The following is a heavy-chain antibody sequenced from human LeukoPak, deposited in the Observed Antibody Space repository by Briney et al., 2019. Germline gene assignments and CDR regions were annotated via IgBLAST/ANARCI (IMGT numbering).Heavy chain of an antibody. CDR1: GFSFGDFY. CDR2: ISNPGTTI. CDR3: ARTADGEFDV. Sequence: TGGSLRLSCVASGFSFGDFYMNWIRQAPGKALEWVAFISNPGTTIHYADSVRGRFTISRDNAKSSLSLQINSLRVEDTAVYYCARTADGEFDVWGQGTLVTVSS. J-gene: IGHJ4*02. V-gene: IGHV3-11*01. D-gene: IGHD4-17*01.